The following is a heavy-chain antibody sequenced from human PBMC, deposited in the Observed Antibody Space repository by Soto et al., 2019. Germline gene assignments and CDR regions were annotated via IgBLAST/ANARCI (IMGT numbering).Heavy chain of an antibody. D-gene: IGHD2-21*01. Sequence: QSGGSLRPSCASSGFTFSSYGMHGVRQAPGKGLEWVAVISYDGSNKYYAASVKCRFTISRDNSKNTLYLQMNRLRADDTAVYSCAKEEGTIPWTPDAFDIWGQGTLVTVSS. CDR2: ISYDGSNK. V-gene: IGHV3-30*18. CDR1: GFTFSSYG. CDR3: AKEEGTIPWTPDAFDI. J-gene: IGHJ3*02.